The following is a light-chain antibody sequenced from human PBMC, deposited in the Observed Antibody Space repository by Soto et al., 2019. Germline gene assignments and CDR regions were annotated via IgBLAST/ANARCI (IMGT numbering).Light chain of an antibody. Sequence: EIVMTQSPATLSVSPGERATLSCRASQSVSGHLAWYRQEPGQPPRLLVYAASTGATGIPARFRGSGSGTEFTLTINSLLSEDFAVYYCQQYHDWPWTFGQGTKVEIK. CDR3: QQYHDWPWT. J-gene: IGKJ1*01. CDR2: AAS. V-gene: IGKV3-15*01. CDR1: QSVSGH.